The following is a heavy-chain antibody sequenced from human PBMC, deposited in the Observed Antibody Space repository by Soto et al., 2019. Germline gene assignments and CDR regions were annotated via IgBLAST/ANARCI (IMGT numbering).Heavy chain of an antibody. V-gene: IGHV4-4*02. J-gene: IGHJ4*02. Sequence: HVQLQGSGPGLVKPSGTLSLTCAVSNGSISSSNWWNWVRQPPGTELEWIGEIYHTGSTNYNPSLKSRVTIAVDKSKNPFSLRLNSVTAADTAVYYCARAVAGLDFDYWGQGTLVTVSS. CDR1: NGSISSSNW. D-gene: IGHD6-19*01. CDR3: ARAVAGLDFDY. CDR2: IYHTGST.